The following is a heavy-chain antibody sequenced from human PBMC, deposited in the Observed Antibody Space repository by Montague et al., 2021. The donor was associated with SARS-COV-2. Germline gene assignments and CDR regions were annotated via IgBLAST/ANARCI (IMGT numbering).Heavy chain of an antibody. CDR3: ARTSASSDY. D-gene: IGHD1-26*01. Sequence: CAISGDSVSMNSPACNSVRHSPSLRLQLLVMSYYRSKWYNDYAVSVKSRITINPDTSKNQISLQLNSVTPEDTAVYYCARTSASSDYWGQGTLVTVSS. V-gene: IGHV6-1*01. CDR1: GDSVSMNSPA. J-gene: IGHJ4*02. CDR2: SYYRSKWYN.